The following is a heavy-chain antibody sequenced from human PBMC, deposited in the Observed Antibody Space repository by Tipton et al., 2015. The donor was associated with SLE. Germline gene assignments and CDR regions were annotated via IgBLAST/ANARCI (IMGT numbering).Heavy chain of an antibody. CDR1: GGSFSGYY. J-gene: IGHJ3*02. CDR3: ARDTGTYGFDAFDI. Sequence: TLSLTCAVYGGSFSGYYCSWIRQSPGKVLEWIGEINHSGSTNYNPSLKSRATISVDTSKNQFSLKLSSVTAADTAVYYCARDTGTYGFDAFDIWGQGTMATVSS. CDR2: INHSGST. V-gene: IGHV4-34*01. D-gene: IGHD1-7*01.